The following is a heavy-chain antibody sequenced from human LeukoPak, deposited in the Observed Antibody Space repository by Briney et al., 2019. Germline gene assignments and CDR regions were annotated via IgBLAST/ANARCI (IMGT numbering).Heavy chain of an antibody. D-gene: IGHD3-10*01. CDR3: ATLNYYGSGSQDY. J-gene: IGHJ4*02. CDR1: GYTLTKLS. Sequence: ASVKVSCKVSGYTLTKLSMHWVRQAPGKGLEWMGGFDPEDGETIYAQKFQGRVTMTEDTSTDTAYMELSSLRSEDTAVYYCATLNYYGSGSQDYWGQGTLVTVSS. CDR2: FDPEDGET. V-gene: IGHV1-24*01.